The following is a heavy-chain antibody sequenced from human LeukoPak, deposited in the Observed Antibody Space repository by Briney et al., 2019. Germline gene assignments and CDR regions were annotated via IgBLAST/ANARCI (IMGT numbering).Heavy chain of an antibody. CDR3: ARGLGYGSSGYSYYFDY. Sequence: GASVKVSCKASGYTFTSYDINWVRQATGQGLEWMGWINTNTGNPTYAQGFTGRFVFSLDTSVSTAYLQISSLKAEDTAVYFCARGLGYGSSGYSYYFDYWGQGTLVTVSS. J-gene: IGHJ4*02. CDR1: GYTFTSYD. D-gene: IGHD3-22*01. V-gene: IGHV7-4-1*02. CDR2: INTNTGNP.